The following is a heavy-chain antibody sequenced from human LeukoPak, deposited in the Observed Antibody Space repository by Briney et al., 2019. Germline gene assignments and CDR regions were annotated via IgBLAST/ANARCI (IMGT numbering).Heavy chain of an antibody. V-gene: IGHV3-43*02. CDR1: GYSLDNYA. Sequence: PGGSLRLSCAAPGYSLDNYAIHWVRQAPGKGLEWVSLISGDGGSTFYADSVRGRFTISRDNTRKSLSLQMSSLRSEDTALYYCARESGTSGWYDYWGQGTLVTVSS. J-gene: IGHJ4*02. D-gene: IGHD6-19*01. CDR2: ISGDGGST. CDR3: ARESGTSGWYDY.